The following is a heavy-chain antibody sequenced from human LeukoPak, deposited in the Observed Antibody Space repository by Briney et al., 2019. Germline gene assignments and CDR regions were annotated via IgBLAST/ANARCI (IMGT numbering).Heavy chain of an antibody. CDR3: ARLQLGHQLLNSPNWFDP. J-gene: IGHJ5*02. Sequence: GESLKISCKGSGYIFTSYWIGWVRQVPGKGLEWMGIFYPGDSDVRYSPSFQGQVTISADMSISTAYMQWSSLKASDTAIYYCARLQLGHQLLNSPNWFDPWGQGTLVTVSS. D-gene: IGHD7-27*01. CDR2: FYPGDSDV. V-gene: IGHV5-51*01. CDR1: GYIFTSYW.